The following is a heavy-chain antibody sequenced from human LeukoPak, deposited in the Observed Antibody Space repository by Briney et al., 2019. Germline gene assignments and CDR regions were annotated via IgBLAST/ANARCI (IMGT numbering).Heavy chain of an antibody. D-gene: IGHD6-19*01. CDR3: ARARYSSGWYGSYYYYGMDV. CDR1: GYSFTSYW. J-gene: IGHJ6*02. V-gene: IGHV5-51*01. CDR2: IYPGDSDT. Sequence: GESLKISCKGSGYSFTSYWIGWVRQMPGKGLEWMGIIYPGDSDTRYSPSFQGQVTISADKSISTAYLQWSSLKASDTAMYYCARARYSSGWYGSYYYYGMDVWGQGTTVTVSS.